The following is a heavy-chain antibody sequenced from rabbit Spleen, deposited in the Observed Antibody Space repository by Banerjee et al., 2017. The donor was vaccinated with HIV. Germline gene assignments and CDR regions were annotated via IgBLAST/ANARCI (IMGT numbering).Heavy chain of an antibody. CDR1: GFTLSSYY. CDR3: ARDGAGGSYFAL. Sequence: QQLEESGGGLVKPEGSLTLTCKASGFTLSSYYMNWVRQAAGKGLEWIGYIDPVFGITYYANWVNGRFSISRENAQNTVFLQMTSLTAADTATYFCARDGAGGSYFALWGPGTLVTVS. V-gene: IGHV1S7*01. D-gene: IGHD8-1*01. J-gene: IGHJ4*01. CDR2: IDPVFGIT.